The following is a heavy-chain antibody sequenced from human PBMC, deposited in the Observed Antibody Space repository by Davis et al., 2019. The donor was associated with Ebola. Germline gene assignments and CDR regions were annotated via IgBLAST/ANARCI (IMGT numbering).Heavy chain of an antibody. CDR2: ISWDGGST. CDR1: GFTFDDYT. Sequence: GGSLRLSCAASGFTFDDYTMHWVRQAPGKGLEWVSLISWDGGSTYYADSVKGRFTISRDNSKNSLYLQMNSLRTEDTALYYCAKDSDVDTAMVYYGMDVWGKGTTVTVSS. CDR3: AKDSDVDTAMVYYGMDV. J-gene: IGHJ6*04. V-gene: IGHV3-43*01. D-gene: IGHD5-18*01.